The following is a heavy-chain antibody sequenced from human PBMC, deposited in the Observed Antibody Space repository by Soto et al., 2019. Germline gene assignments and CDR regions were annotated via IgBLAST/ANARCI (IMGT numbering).Heavy chain of an antibody. D-gene: IGHD3-22*01. Sequence: EVQLLESGGGLVQPGGSLRLSCAASGFTFSNYAMSRVRQAPGKGLEWFSAITGSGVYTYYAESVKGRFTISRDNSKNTLDLQLNTLRADDTAVYYCAKGSSGSRPSYFDHWGQGTMVTVSS. CDR3: AKGSSGSRPSYFDH. CDR2: ITGSGVYT. CDR1: GFTFSNYA. J-gene: IGHJ4*02. V-gene: IGHV3-23*01.